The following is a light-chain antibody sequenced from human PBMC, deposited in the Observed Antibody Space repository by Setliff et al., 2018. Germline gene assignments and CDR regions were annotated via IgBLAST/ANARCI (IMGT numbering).Light chain of an antibody. CDR2: DAT. V-gene: IGLV2-14*03. Sequence: QSALTQPASVSGSPGQWITISCSGTSSDVGGYNYVSWYQQHPGKAPKLMIYDATNRPSGISNRFSGSKSGNTASLTISGLQAEDDADYYCSSYTTSGTYVFGTGTKVT. CDR1: SSDVGGYNY. J-gene: IGLJ1*01. CDR3: SSYTTSGTYV.